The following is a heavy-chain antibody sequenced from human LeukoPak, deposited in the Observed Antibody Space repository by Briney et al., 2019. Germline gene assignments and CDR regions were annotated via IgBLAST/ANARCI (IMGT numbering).Heavy chain of an antibody. D-gene: IGHD6-13*01. CDR3: ARRATSSWYYDY. V-gene: IGHV4-4*07. J-gene: IGHJ4*02. CDR1: GASISDYY. Sequence: SETLSLTCTVSGASISDYYWSWIRQAAGKGLEWIGRIYITGSTSYNPSLKRRVTMSLDTSKNRFSLLLYSVTAADTAVYYCARRATSSWYYDYWGQGALVTVSS. CDR2: IYITGST.